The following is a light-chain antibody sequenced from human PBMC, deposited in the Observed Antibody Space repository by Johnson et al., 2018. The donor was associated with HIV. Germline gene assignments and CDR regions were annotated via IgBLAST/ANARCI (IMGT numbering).Light chain of an antibody. Sequence: QSVLTQPPSVSAAPGHQVTISCSGSSSNIGNNYISWYQQLPGTAPKFLIYDNNKRPSGIPDRFSGSKSGTSATLGITGVHTGAAADYYCAAWDSGLSARYVFGPGT. CDR1: SSNIGNNY. CDR2: DNN. CDR3: AAWDSGLSARYV. V-gene: IGLV1-51*01. J-gene: IGLJ1*01.